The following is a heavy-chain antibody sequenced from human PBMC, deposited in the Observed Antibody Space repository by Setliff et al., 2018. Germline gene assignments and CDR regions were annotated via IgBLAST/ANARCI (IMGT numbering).Heavy chain of an antibody. CDR1: GGFFTGFY. J-gene: IGHJ4*02. CDR2: VHYSGST. V-gene: IGHV4-4*08. CDR3: ARESRYYYDNLGTLDY. D-gene: IGHD3-22*01. Sequence: PSETLSLTCSVSGGFFTGFYWSWLRQSPGKGPEWIGYVHYSGSTLYTPSLKSRVTISLDTSQNQFSLKLTSVTAADTAVYYCARESRYYYDNLGTLDYWGQGTLVTVSS.